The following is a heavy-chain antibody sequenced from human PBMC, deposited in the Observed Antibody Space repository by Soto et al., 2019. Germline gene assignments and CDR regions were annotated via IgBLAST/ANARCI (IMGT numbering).Heavy chain of an antibody. CDR3: ARTVLSDFDY. V-gene: IGHV4-30-4*01. D-gene: IGHD4-4*01. CDR1: GASISGGDWF. J-gene: IGHJ4*02. Sequence: QVQLQESGPGLVKPSQTLSLTCTISGASISGGDWFWSWIRQPPGKGLEWLGYIYHTGSTSYSPSLKSRLLISVDTSKNQVSLQLDPVTAADTAVYFCARTVLSDFDYWGQGIRVAVSS. CDR2: IYHTGST.